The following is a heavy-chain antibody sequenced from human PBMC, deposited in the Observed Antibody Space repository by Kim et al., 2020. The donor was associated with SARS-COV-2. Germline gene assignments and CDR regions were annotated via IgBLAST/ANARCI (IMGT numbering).Heavy chain of an antibody. CDR3: ARDSSIFGVVITPLSYYYGMDV. V-gene: IGHV1-2*06. Sequence: ASVKVSCKASGYTFTGYYMHWVRRAPGQGLEWMGRINPNSGGTNYAQKFQGRVTMTRDTSISTAYMELSRLRSDDTAVYYCARDSSIFGVVITPLSYYYGMDVWGQETTVTVSS. D-gene: IGHD3-3*01. CDR1: GYTFTGYY. CDR2: INPNSGGT. J-gene: IGHJ6*02.